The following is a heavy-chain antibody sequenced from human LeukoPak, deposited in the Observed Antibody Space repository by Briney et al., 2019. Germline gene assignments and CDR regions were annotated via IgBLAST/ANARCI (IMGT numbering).Heavy chain of an antibody. CDR2: IYYSGST. D-gene: IGHD2-2*01. J-gene: IGHJ4*02. CDR1: GGSISSGDYY. CDR3: ARVRVVPAVYFDY. V-gene: IGHV4-30-4*02. Sequence: SETLSLTCTVSGGSISSGDYYWSWIRQPPGKGLEWIGYIYYSGSTYYNPSLKSRVTISVDTSKNQFSLKLSSVTAADTAVYYCARVRVVPAVYFDYWGQGTLVTVSS.